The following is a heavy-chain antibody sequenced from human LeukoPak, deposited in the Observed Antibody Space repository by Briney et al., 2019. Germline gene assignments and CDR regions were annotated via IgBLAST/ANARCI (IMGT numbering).Heavy chain of an antibody. V-gene: IGHV3-7*01. CDR2: IKQDGSEK. Sequence: GGSLRLSCAASGFTFGAYSMSWVRQAPGKGLEWVANIKQDGSEKYYVDSVKGRFTISRDNAKNSLYLQMNSLRAEDTAMYYCARDEVVPAAMDYYYYYYMDVWGKGTTVTVSS. D-gene: IGHD2-2*01. CDR3: ARDEVVPAAMDYYYYYYMDV. CDR1: GFTFGAYS. J-gene: IGHJ6*03.